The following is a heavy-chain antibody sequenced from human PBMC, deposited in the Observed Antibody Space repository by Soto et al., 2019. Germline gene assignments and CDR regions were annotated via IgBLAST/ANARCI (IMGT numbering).Heavy chain of an antibody. CDR1: GFTFSSYA. Sequence: PGGSLRLSCAASGFTFSSYAMSWVRQAPGKGLEWVSVISGSGGSTYYADSVKGRFTISRDNSKNTLYLQMNSLRADGTAVYYCAKAIVSIAWFDPWGQGTLVTVSS. D-gene: IGHD2-15*01. V-gene: IGHV3-23*01. J-gene: IGHJ5*02. CDR3: AKAIVSIAWFDP. CDR2: ISGSGGST.